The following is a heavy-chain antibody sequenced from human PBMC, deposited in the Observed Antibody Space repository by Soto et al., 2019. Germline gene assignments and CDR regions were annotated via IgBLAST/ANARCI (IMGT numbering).Heavy chain of an antibody. CDR2: IYYSGST. D-gene: IGHD3-22*01. J-gene: IGHJ4*02. CDR1: GGSISSGGYY. Sequence: ASETLSLTCTVSGGSISSGGYYWSWIRQHPGKGLEWIGYIYYSGSTYYNPSLKSRVTISVDTSKNQFSLKLSSVTAADTAVYYCARGMYYYDSSGYYTTYYFDYWGQGTLVTVSS. CDR3: ARGMYYYDSSGYYTTYYFDY. V-gene: IGHV4-31*03.